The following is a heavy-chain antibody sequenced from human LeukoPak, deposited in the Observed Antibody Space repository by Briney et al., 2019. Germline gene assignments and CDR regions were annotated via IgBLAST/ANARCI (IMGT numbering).Heavy chain of an antibody. CDR3: ARGGPPWWYGGNSPDFDY. D-gene: IGHD4-23*01. Sequence: GGSLRLSCAASGFIFSSYWMLWVRQAPGKGLEWVASIKQDGSEKYYVDSMKGRFTISRDNAENSLYLQMNSLRAEDTAVYYCARGGPPWWYGGNSPDFDYWGQGTLVTVSS. CDR1: GFIFSSYW. J-gene: IGHJ4*02. CDR2: IKQDGSEK. V-gene: IGHV3-7*01.